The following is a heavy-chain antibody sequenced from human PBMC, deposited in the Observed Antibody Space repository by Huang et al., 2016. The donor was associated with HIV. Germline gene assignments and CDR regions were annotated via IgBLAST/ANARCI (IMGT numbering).Heavy chain of an antibody. D-gene: IGHD4-17*01. Sequence: EVQLVQSGAEVKQPGESLQISCKASGYRFTSYWIGWVRQTPGKGLEPVGIIFPGDSYVRYSPSFHGHITISADESLTTTSLQWNSLKTSDTAMYFCTSSVTTLGLDYWGQGTLVAVSS. CDR2: IFPGDSYV. CDR3: TSSVTTLGLDY. J-gene: IGHJ4*02. V-gene: IGHV5-51*01. CDR1: GYRFTSYW.